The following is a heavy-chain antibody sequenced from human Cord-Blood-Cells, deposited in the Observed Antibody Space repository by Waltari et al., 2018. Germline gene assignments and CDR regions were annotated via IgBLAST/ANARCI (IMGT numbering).Heavy chain of an antibody. Sequence: QVQLQQWGAGLLKPSETLSLTCAVYGGSFSVYYWSWIRQPPGKGLGRIGEINHSGSTNYNPSLKSRVTISVDTSKNQFSLKLSSVTAADTAVYYCARAPLTGYYFDYWGQGTLVTVSS. CDR3: ARAPLTGYYFDY. D-gene: IGHD7-27*01. J-gene: IGHJ4*02. CDR1: GGSFSVYY. V-gene: IGHV4-34*01. CDR2: INHSGST.